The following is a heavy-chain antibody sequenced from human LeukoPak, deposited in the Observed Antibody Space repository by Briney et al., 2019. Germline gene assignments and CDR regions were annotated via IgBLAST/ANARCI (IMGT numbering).Heavy chain of an antibody. Sequence: SETLSLTCTVSGYSISSGYYWGWLRQPPGKGLEWIGSIYHSGSTYDNPSLKSRVTISVDTSKNHFSLNLSSVTAADTAMYYCARGSTIDWYYFDYWGQGTLVTVSS. J-gene: IGHJ4*02. CDR3: ARGSTIDWYYFDY. CDR2: IYHSGST. V-gene: IGHV4-38-2*02. D-gene: IGHD4/OR15-4a*01. CDR1: GYSISSGYY.